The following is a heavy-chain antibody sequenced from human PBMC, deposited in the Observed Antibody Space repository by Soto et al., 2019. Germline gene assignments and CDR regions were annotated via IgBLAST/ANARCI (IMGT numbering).Heavy chain of an antibody. D-gene: IGHD1-20*01. CDR1: GGSIDNSHSF. Sequence: ETLSLTCDVSGGSIDNSHSFWGWVRQPPGRGLEFLGSVYYSGGTYYNPSLESRVSVSVDTSKNQFSLKVSGVSAADTAVYYCATSQKGYNWNYFDHWGQGALVTVSS. CDR3: ATSQKGYNWNYFDH. CDR2: VYYSGGT. V-gene: IGHV4-39*01. J-gene: IGHJ4*02.